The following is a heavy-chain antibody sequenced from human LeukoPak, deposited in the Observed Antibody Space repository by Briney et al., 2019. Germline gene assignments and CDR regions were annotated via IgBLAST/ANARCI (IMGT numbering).Heavy chain of an antibody. CDR1: GYTFTSYG. D-gene: IGHD2-15*01. J-gene: IGHJ4*02. CDR2: IIPIFGTA. CDR3: ARGRYCSGGSCYSDY. Sequence: ASVKVSCEASGYTFTSYGISWVRQAPGQGLEWMGRIIPIFGTANYAQKFRGRVTITTDESTSTAYMELSSLGSEDTAVYYCARGRYCSGGSCYSDYWGQGTLVTVSS. V-gene: IGHV1-69*05.